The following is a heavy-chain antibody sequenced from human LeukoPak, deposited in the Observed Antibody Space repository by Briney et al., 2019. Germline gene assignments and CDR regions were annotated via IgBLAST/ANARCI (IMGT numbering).Heavy chain of an antibody. D-gene: IGHD3-3*01. V-gene: IGHV1-24*01. CDR1: GYTLTELS. J-gene: IGHJ5*01. CDR3: ATVLRLSYIWFDP. Sequence: ASVKASCKVSGYTLTELSMHWVRQARGKGRECVGGFDPEDGETIYAQKFQGRVTMTEDTSTDTAYMELSSLGSEHTAVYYCATVLRLSYIWFDPWGQGTLVTVSS. CDR2: FDPEDGET.